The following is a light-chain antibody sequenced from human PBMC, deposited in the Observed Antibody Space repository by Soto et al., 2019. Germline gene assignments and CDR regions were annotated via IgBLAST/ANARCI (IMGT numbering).Light chain of an antibody. CDR3: QQLSRFPRT. Sequence: DIQLTQSPSFLSASVGDRVTITCRASQDISSYLAWYQQRPGKVPRFLTHSASTLQSGVPSRFSATGSGTTFTLKISRMQSEDIATYYWQQLSRFPRTFGQGTKVEV. CDR1: QDISSY. V-gene: IGKV1-9*01. CDR2: SAS. J-gene: IGKJ1*01.